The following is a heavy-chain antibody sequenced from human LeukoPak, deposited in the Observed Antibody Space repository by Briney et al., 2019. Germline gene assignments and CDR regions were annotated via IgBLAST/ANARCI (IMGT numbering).Heavy chain of an antibody. J-gene: IGHJ4*02. V-gene: IGHV3-21*01. CDR3: ARARSGWYFDY. CDR2: ISSSSSYI. CDR1: GFTFSSYS. D-gene: IGHD6-19*01. Sequence: GGSLRLSCAASGFTFSSYSMNWVRQPPGKGLEWVSSISSSSSYIYYADSVKGRFTISRDNAKNSLYLQMNSLRAEDTAVYYCARARSGWYFDYWGQGTLVTVSS.